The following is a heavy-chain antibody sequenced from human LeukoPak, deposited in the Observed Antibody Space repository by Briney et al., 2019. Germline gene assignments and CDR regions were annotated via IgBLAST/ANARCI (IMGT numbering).Heavy chain of an antibody. D-gene: IGHD2-15*01. J-gene: IGHJ4*02. CDR1: GFTFSSYW. CDR2: INQDGSEK. V-gene: IGHV3-7*01. Sequence: GGALRLFCAASGFTFSSYWMSWFRQAPGKGLEWVANINQDGSEKYYVDSVKGRFTISSDTDKNSLYLQMTSLRAEDTAIYYCARGGGIDYWGQGTLVTVSS. CDR3: ARGGGIDY.